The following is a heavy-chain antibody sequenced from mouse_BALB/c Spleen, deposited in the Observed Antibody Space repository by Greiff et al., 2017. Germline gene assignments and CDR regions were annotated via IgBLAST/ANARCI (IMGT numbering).Heavy chain of an antibody. CDR2: ILPGSGST. Sequence: QVQLQQSGAELMKPGASVKISCKATGYTFSSYWIEWVKQRPGHGLEWIGEILPGSGSTNYNEKFKGKATFTADTSSNTAYMQLSSLTSEDSAVYYCARSYYYGSSEGTYYAMDYWGQGTSVTVSS. CDR3: ARSYYYGSSEGTYYAMDY. CDR1: GYTFSSYW. V-gene: IGHV1-9*01. D-gene: IGHD1-1*01. J-gene: IGHJ4*01.